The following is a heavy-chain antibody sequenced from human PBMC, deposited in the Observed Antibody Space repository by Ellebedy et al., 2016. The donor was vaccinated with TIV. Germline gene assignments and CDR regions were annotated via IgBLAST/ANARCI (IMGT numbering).Heavy chain of an antibody. D-gene: IGHD2-2*01. CDR3: ARDLVLGYCTRTSCQTPGGFDY. V-gene: IGHV3-33*08. J-gene: IGHJ4*02. CDR1: GFTFSNHG. CDR2: IWYDGGHT. Sequence: GESLKISCAASGFTFSNHGMHWVRQAPGKGLEWVAVIWYDGGHTDYADAVKGRFTISRDNSENTLYLQMHSLSAEDTALYYCARDLVLGYCTRTSCQTPGGFDYWGQGTLVTVSS.